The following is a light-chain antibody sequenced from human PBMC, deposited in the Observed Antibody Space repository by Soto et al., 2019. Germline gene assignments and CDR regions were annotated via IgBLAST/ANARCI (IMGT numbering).Light chain of an antibody. CDR1: QSVSNN. CDR2: GAS. J-gene: IGKJ4*01. Sequence: EIVLTQSPATLSVSPGERAALSCRASQSVSNNLAWYQQRPGQPPRLLIFGASTRATGIPARFSGSGSEAEFALTISTLQSEDFAVYYCPQYSVLPLTVGGGTKVDSK. CDR3: PQYSVLPLT. V-gene: IGKV3D-15*01.